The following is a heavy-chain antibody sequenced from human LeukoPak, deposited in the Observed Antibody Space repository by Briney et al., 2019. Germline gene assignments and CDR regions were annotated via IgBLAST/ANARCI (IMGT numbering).Heavy chain of an antibody. CDR1: GFTFSTYW. J-gene: IGHJ4*02. CDR2: IKGDGSED. V-gene: IGHV3-7*01. CDR3: VRDGTYYYCSGSYLPNL. Sequence: GGSLRLSCAASGFTFSTYWMSWVRQAPGRGLEWVANIKGDGSEDYYMGSMKGRFTISRDNAKNSLYLQMKRLGVEDTDVYYCVRDGTYYYCSGSYLPNLWGQGTLVIVSS. D-gene: IGHD3-10*01.